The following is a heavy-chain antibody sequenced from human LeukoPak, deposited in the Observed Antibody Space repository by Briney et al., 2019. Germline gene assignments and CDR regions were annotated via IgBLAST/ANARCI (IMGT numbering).Heavy chain of an antibody. CDR1: GGSISSYY. Sequence: SETLSLTCTVSGGSISSYYWSWIRQPPGKGLEWIGYIYYSGSTNYNPSLKSRVTISVDTSKNQFSLKLRSVTAADTAVYYCASSLRQTGYYIGWFDPWGQGTLVTVSS. J-gene: IGHJ5*02. CDR2: IYYSGST. V-gene: IGHV4-59*08. CDR3: ASSLRQTGYYIGWFDP. D-gene: IGHD3-9*01.